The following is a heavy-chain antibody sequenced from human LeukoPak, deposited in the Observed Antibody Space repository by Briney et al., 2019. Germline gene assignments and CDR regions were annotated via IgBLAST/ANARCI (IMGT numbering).Heavy chain of an antibody. V-gene: IGHV3-23*01. J-gene: IGHJ6*03. D-gene: IGHD2-2*01. CDR1: GFTFSTYA. Sequence: PGGSQRLSCVAWGFTFSTYAVIWVPHARGKALECGTDISDSWGSTLYAESARGRFPFSGDNSKDTLYLQMNSLRAEDTAVYYCAKEFVPAAILSYYYMDVWGRGTTVTVSS. CDR3: AKEFVPAAILSYYYMDV. CDR2: ISDSWGST.